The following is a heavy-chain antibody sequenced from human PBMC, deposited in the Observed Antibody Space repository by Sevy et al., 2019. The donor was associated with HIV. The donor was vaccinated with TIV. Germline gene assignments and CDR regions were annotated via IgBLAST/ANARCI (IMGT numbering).Heavy chain of an antibody. Sequence: GGSLRLSCAASGFTFSKYGMHWVHQAPGKGLEWVALIWYDGSNKYYADSVKGRFTISRDNSKNTLYLQMNSLRAEDTAVYYCVRGADYYDSSGANFDYWGQGTLVTVSS. D-gene: IGHD3-22*01. CDR2: IWYDGSNK. V-gene: IGHV3-33*01. J-gene: IGHJ4*02. CDR3: VRGADYYDSSGANFDY. CDR1: GFTFSKYG.